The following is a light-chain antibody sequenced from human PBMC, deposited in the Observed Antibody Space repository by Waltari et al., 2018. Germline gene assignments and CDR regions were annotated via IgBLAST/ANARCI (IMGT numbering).Light chain of an antibody. CDR2: DVS. V-gene: IGLV2-8*01. J-gene: IGLJ1*01. CDR3: SSYAGNNNYV. Sequence: QSVLTQPPSASGSPGQSVSISCTGTSSDVGGYDYVSWYQQHPGKAPKLMIYDVSKRPSGVPDRFSGSKSGNTASLTVSGLQAEDEADYYCSSYAGNNNYVFGAGTKVTVL. CDR1: SSDVGGYDY.